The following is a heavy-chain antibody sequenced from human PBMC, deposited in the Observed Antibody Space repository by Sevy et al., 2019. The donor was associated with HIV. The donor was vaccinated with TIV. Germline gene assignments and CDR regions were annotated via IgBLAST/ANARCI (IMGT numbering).Heavy chain of an antibody. CDR3: ARDSLTVVVPAAMWFVDKYYYYGMDV. CDR1: GFTFSSYA. V-gene: IGHV3-30*04. CDR2: ISYDGSNK. D-gene: IGHD2-2*01. J-gene: IGHJ6*02. Sequence: GGSLRLSCAASGFTFSSYAMHWVRQAPGKGLEWVAVISYDGSNKYYADSVKGRFTISRDNSKNTLYLQMNSLRAEDTAVYYCARDSLTVVVPAAMWFVDKYYYYGMDVWGQGTTVTVSS.